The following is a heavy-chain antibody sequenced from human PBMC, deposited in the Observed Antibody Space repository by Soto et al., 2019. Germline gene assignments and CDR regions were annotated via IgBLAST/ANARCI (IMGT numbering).Heavy chain of an antibody. CDR3: ARVGYSSSIYYYYGMDV. V-gene: IGHV3-48*03. CDR2: ISSSGSTI. CDR1: GFTFSSYE. J-gene: IGHJ6*02. D-gene: IGHD6-13*01. Sequence: GGSLRLSYAASGFTFSSYEMNWVRQAPGKGLEWVSYISSSGSTIYYADSVKGRFTISRDNAKNSLYLQMNSLRAEDTAVYYCARVGYSSSIYYYYGMDVWGQGTTVTVSS.